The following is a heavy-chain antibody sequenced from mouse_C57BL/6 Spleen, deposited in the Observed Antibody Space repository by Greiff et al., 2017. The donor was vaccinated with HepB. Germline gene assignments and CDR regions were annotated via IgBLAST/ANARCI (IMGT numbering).Heavy chain of an antibody. Sequence: VQLQQPGTELVKPGASVKLSCKASGYTFTSYWMHWVKQRPGQGLEWIGNINPSNGGTNYNEKFKSKATLTVDKSSSTAYMQLSSLTSEDSAFYYCARSRLEAYYVSSPYYFDYWGQGTTLTVSS. J-gene: IGHJ2*01. CDR3: ARSRLEAYYVSSPYYFDY. D-gene: IGHD1-1*01. CDR1: GYTFTSYW. V-gene: IGHV1-53*01. CDR2: INPSNGGT.